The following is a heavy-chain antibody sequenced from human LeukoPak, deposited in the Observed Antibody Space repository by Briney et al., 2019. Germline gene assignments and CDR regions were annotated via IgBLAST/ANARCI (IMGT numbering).Heavy chain of an antibody. D-gene: IGHD3-10*01. CDR1: GGSISSYSYY. Sequence: SQTLSLTCTVSGGSISSYSYYWSCIRQPPGKGLEWIGEVYHTGSTNYNPSLKSRVTISVDTSKNQFSLKLSSVIAADTAVYYCARRSVRGVIRYWGQGTLVTVSS. V-gene: IGHV4-39*07. CDR3: ARRSVRGVIRY. CDR2: VYHTGST. J-gene: IGHJ4*02.